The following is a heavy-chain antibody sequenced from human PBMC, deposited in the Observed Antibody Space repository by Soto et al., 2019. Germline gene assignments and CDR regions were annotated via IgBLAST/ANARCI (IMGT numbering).Heavy chain of an antibody. CDR3: WTLRSRNYDFWRASGHE. CDR1: GGSISSSNW. Sequence: QVQLKESGPGLVKPSGTLSLTCAVSGGSISSSNWWSWVRQPPGKGLEWIGEIDHSGSTNYNPSRKSRVTISRDKSKNQFYLKLSSVTAADKAVYYCWTLRSRNYDFWRASGHEWGQGTLVTVSS. D-gene: IGHD3-3*01. V-gene: IGHV4-4*02. CDR2: IDHSGST. J-gene: IGHJ4*02.